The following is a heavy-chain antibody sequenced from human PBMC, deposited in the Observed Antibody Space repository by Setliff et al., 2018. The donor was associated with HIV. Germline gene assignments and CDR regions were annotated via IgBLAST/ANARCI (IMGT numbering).Heavy chain of an antibody. V-gene: IGHV1-2*06. CDR1: GYTFTDFY. CDR3: ARAHFLVAMTRNWFDP. D-gene: IGHD5-12*01. Sequence: ASVKVSCKASGYTFTDFYIHWVRQAPGQGLEWIGLINPKSGVADYLKKFQGRVTMTTDTSTNTAHMELIRPRFDDTAVYYCARAHFLVAMTRNWFDPWGQGTLVTVSS. J-gene: IGHJ5*02. CDR2: INPKSGVA.